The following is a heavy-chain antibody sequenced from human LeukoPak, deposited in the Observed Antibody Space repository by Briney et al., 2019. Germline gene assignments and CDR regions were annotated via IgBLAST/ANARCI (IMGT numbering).Heavy chain of an antibody. J-gene: IGHJ4*02. CDR3: TREGYYYDSSGYYFYFDY. Sequence: GGSLRLSCTASGFTLGDYAMSWVRQAPGKGLEWVGFIRSKAYGGTTEYAASVKGRFTISRDDSKSIAYLQMNSLKTEDTAVYYCTREGYYYDSSGYYFYFDYWGQGTLVTVSS. V-gene: IGHV3-49*04. CDR1: GFTLGDYA. CDR2: IRSKAYGGTT. D-gene: IGHD3-22*01.